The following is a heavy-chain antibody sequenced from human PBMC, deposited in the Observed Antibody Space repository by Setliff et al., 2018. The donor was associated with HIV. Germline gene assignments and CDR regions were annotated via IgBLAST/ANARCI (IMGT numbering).Heavy chain of an antibody. D-gene: IGHD3-22*01. Sequence: GGSLRLSCAASGFTFSSYSMNWVRQAPGKGLEWVSYISSRSAIYYADSVKGRFTISRDNAKNSLYLQMNSLSAEDTAVYYCARDLSSGPAYWGQGTLVTVSS. CDR3: ARDLSSGPAY. J-gene: IGHJ4*02. CDR1: GFTFSSYS. V-gene: IGHV3-48*01. CDR2: ISSRSAI.